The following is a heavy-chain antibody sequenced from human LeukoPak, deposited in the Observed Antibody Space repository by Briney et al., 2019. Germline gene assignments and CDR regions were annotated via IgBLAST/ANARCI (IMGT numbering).Heavy chain of an antibody. V-gene: IGHV3-33*01. CDR1: GFTFSSYG. D-gene: IGHD5-12*01. Sequence: GGSLRLSCAASGFTFSSYGMHWVRQAPGKGLEWVVVIWYDGSNKYYADSVKGRFTISRDNSKNTLYLQMNSLRAEDTAVYYCARVGPLRGYSGVDYWGQGTLVTVSS. J-gene: IGHJ4*02. CDR2: IWYDGSNK. CDR3: ARVGPLRGYSGVDY.